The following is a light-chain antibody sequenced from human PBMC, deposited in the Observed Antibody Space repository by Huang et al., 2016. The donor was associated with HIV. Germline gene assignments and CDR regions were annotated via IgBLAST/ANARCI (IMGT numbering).Light chain of an antibody. CDR2: GAS. V-gene: IGKV3-15*01. J-gene: IGKJ1*01. CDR3: QQYDIWPPT. Sequence: EIVMTQSRATLSVSPGERATLSCRASQSLNSNLAWYQQKPGQAPRRLSFGASTRATGVAARFSGSGSGKEFTLTISSLQSEDSAVYCCQQYDIWPPTFGQGTKVEIK. CDR1: QSLNSN.